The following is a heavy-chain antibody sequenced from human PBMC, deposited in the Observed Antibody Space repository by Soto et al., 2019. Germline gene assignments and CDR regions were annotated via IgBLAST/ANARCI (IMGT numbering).Heavy chain of an antibody. J-gene: IGHJ4*02. Sequence: EVQLLESGGGLVQPGGSLRLSCAASGFTFSSYAMSWVRQAPGKGLEWVSAISGSGGSTYYADSVKGRFTISRDNSKNTLYLQMTSLRAEDTAVYYCAKGTREDLAFDYWGQGTLVTVSS. CDR2: ISGSGGST. D-gene: IGHD1-26*01. V-gene: IGHV3-23*01. CDR3: AKGTREDLAFDY. CDR1: GFTFSSYA.